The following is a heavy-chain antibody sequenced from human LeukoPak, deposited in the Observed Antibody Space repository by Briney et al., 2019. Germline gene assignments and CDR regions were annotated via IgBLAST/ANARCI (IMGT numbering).Heavy chain of an antibody. Sequence: GGSLRLSCAASGFTFRSYDMSWVRQAPGKGLEWVSAISGSGGSTYYADSVKGRFTISRDNSKNTLYLQMNSLRAEDTAVYYCAKDSSWRAGSSGFNWFDPWGQGTLVTVSS. V-gene: IGHV3-23*01. J-gene: IGHJ5*02. D-gene: IGHD3-22*01. CDR3: AKDSSWRAGSSGFNWFDP. CDR1: GFTFRSYD. CDR2: ISGSGGST.